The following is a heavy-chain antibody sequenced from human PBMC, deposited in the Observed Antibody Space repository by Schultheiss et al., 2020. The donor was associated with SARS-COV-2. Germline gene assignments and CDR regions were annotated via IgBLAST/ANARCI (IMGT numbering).Heavy chain of an antibody. D-gene: IGHD1-20*01. CDR1: GFSFSSYV. CDR2: ITGSGDNP. V-gene: IGHV3-23*01. Sequence: GGSLRLSCAASGFSFSSYVMSWVRQAPGKGLEWVSGITGSGDNPYYADSVKGRFTISRDNSKNTLYLQMNSLRAEDTAVYYCARDWLHITGKINARIDYWGQGTLVTASS. J-gene: IGHJ4*02. CDR3: ARDWLHITGKINARIDY.